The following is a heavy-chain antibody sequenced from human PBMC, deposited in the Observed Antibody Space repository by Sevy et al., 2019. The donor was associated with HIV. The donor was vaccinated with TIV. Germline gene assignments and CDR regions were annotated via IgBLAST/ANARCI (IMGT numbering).Heavy chain of an antibody. V-gene: IGHV3-53*01. J-gene: IGHJ6*02. D-gene: IGHD3-22*01. Sequence: GGSLRLSCAASGFNVSSNYMNWVRQAPGKGLEWVSVIYSGTNTYYADSVKGRFTISRDTSKNTLYLQMNSLRAEDTAVYYCARDRSTYYYDSSGYYTSGYGMDVWGQGTTVTVSS. CDR2: IYSGTNT. CDR1: GFNVSSNY. CDR3: ARDRSTYYYDSSGYYTSGYGMDV.